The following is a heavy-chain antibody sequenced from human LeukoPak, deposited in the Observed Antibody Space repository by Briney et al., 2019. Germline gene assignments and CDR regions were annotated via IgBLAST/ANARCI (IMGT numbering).Heavy chain of an antibody. CDR2: ITGSGDST. Sequence: PGRSLRLSCAASGFSFSDYWMSWVRQAPGKGLEWVSGITGSGDSTYYADVVKGRFTMSRDNVKNTLYLQMNSLRVEDTAVYYCARDPRNVGLAPWGQGTLVTVSS. V-gene: IGHV3-74*01. CDR3: ARDPRNVGLAP. J-gene: IGHJ5*02. CDR1: GFSFSDYW. D-gene: IGHD2-15*01.